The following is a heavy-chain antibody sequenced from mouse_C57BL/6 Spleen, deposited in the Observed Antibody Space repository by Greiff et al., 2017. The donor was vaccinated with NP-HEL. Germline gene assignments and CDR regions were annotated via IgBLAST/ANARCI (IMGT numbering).Heavy chain of an antibody. D-gene: IGHD1-1*01. CDR3: AREDYYCGSSPFDY. J-gene: IGHJ2*01. Sequence: VQLQPSGAELVKPGASVKISCKASGYAFSSYWMNWVKQRPGKGLEWIGQIYPGDGDTNYNGKFKGKATLTADKSSSTAYMQLSSLTSEDSAVYFCAREDYYCGSSPFDYWGQGTTLTVSS. CDR2: IYPGDGDT. CDR1: GYAFSSYW. V-gene: IGHV1-80*01.